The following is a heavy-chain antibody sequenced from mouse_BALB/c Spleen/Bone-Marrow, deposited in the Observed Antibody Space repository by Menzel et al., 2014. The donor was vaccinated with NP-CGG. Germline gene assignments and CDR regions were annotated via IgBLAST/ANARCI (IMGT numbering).Heavy chain of an antibody. V-gene: IGHV5-9-3*01. J-gene: IGHJ3*01. CDR1: GFSFSSYA. Sequence: EVKVEESGGGLVKPGGSLKLPCAASGFSFSSYAISWVRQAPEKRLEWVATISSGGSYTYYPDSVKGRFTISRDNAKNTLYLQMSSLRSEDTAMYYCARQRDGNYREFAYWGQGTLVTVSA. CDR2: ISSGGSYT. D-gene: IGHD2-1*01. CDR3: ARQRDGNYREFAY.